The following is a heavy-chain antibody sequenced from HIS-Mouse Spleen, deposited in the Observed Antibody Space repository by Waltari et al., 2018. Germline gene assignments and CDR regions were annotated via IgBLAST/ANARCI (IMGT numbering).Heavy chain of an antibody. CDR3: ARVGITMIVVVITESDAFDI. V-gene: IGHV4-39*07. D-gene: IGHD3-22*01. Sequence: QLQLQESGPGLVKPSETLSLTCTVSGGSISSSSYYWGWIRQPPGKGLEWIGSIYYSGSTDYNPSLKSRVTISVDTSKNQFSLKLSSVTAADTAVYYCARVGITMIVVVITESDAFDIWGQGTMVTVSS. J-gene: IGHJ3*02. CDR1: GGSISSSSYY. CDR2: IYYSGST.